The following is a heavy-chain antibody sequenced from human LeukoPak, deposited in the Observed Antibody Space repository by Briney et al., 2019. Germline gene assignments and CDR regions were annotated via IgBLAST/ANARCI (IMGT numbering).Heavy chain of an antibody. CDR1: GYTFTGYY. Sequence: SCKASGYTFTGYYMHWVRQAPGKGLEWVAVISYDGSNKYCADSVKGRFTFSRDNSKNTLYLQMSSLRAEDTAVYYCARSVGGYDSLYYYYYYMDVWAKGPRSPSP. J-gene: IGHJ6*03. V-gene: IGHV3-30*04. D-gene: IGHD5-12*01. CDR2: ISYDGSNK. CDR3: ARSVGGYDSLYYYYYYMDV.